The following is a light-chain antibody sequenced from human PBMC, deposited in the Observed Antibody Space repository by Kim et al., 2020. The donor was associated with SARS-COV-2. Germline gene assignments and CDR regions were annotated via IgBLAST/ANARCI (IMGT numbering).Light chain of an antibody. J-gene: IGKJ2*01. CDR1: QTLTSSY. Sequence: SPGEVATLSCRASQTLTSSYLAWYQQRPGQPPRLLIHDASTRATGIPDRFSGSGSGTDFTLTISRLEPEDSAIYFCQQYGGSPPYTFGRGTKLE. CDR2: DAS. V-gene: IGKV3-20*01. CDR3: QQYGGSPPYT.